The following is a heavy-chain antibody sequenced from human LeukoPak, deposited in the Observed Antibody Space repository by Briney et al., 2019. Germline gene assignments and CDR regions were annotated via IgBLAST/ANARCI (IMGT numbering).Heavy chain of an antibody. CDR1: GFTFTDFY. CDR2: IHTRSGGT. CDR3: ARDLDWGPDC. V-gene: IGHV1-2*02. Sequence: GGSLRLSCAASGFTFTDFYMHWIRQAPGQGLEWMGWIHTRSGGTNSAQKFQDRLTMTRDTSISTIYMELNSLRSDETAVYYCARDLDWGPDCWGQGTLVTVSS. D-gene: IGHD3-9*01. J-gene: IGHJ4*02.